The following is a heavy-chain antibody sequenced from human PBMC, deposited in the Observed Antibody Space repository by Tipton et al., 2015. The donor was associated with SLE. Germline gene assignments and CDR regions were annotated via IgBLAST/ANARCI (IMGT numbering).Heavy chain of an antibody. Sequence: TLSLTCTVSCDSLIGSHWPWIRQPAGKGLEWIGRIYYGGSTNYNPSLKSRPSMSVDTSKNQMSLKLNSVTAADTAVDYCARTNRGCFDYWGQGTLVTVSS. CDR2: IYYGGST. D-gene: IGHD2-8*01. J-gene: IGHJ4*02. CDR3: ARTNRGCFDY. V-gene: IGHV4-4*07. CDR1: CDSLIGSH.